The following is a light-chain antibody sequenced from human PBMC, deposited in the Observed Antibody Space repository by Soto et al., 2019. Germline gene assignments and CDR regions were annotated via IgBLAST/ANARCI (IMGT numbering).Light chain of an antibody. CDR2: WAS. CDR3: QSRGT. V-gene: IGKV4-1*01. CDR1: QSVLYSSNNKNY. J-gene: IGKJ1*01. Sequence: DIVMTQSPDSLAVSLGERATINCKSSQSVLYSSNNKNYLAWYQQKPGQPPKLLIYWASTRESGVPDRFSGSGSGTDFTLTISSLQAEDVAVYYCQSRGTFGQGTKVEIK.